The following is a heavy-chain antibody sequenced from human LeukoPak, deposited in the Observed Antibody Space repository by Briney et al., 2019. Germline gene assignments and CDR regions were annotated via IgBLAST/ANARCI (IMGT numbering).Heavy chain of an antibody. CDR3: AKGGAYYYDSSASGFDY. V-gene: IGHV3-23*01. CDR2: ISGSGVST. D-gene: IGHD3-22*01. Sequence: PGGSLRLSCAASGFTFSSYAMSWVRQAPGKGLEWVSAISGSGVSTYYADSVKGRFTISRDNSKNTLYLQMNCLRAEDTAVYYCAKGGAYYYDSSASGFDYWGQGTLVTVSS. J-gene: IGHJ4*02. CDR1: GFTFSSYA.